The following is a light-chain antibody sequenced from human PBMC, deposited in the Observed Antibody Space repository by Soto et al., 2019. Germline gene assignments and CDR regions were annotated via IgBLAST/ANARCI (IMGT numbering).Light chain of an antibody. V-gene: IGKV1-17*01. CDR3: QQNNSIPRT. Sequence: DIQMKQSPSSLSASVGDRVTITCRASQAIRNALGWFQQKPGKAPTRLLHAASTLQGGVPSRFSGSGSGREFTRTISSLQPEDFATDYCQQNNSIPRTFGQGTKVDIK. J-gene: IGKJ1*01. CDR2: AAS. CDR1: QAIRNA.